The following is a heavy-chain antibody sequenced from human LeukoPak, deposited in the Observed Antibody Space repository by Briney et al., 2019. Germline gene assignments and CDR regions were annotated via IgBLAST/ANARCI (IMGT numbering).Heavy chain of an antibody. CDR3: AREAAVAGEFDY. Sequence: SGGSLRLSCAASGFTFSSYGMHWVHQAPGKGLEWVAVISYDGSNKYYADSVKGRFTISRDNSKNTLYLQMNSLRAEDTAVYYCAREAAVAGEFDYWGQGTLVTVSS. D-gene: IGHD6-19*01. V-gene: IGHV3-30*03. CDR1: GFTFSSYG. CDR2: ISYDGSNK. J-gene: IGHJ4*02.